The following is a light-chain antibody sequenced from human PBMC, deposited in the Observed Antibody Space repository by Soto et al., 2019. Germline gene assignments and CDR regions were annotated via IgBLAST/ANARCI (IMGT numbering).Light chain of an antibody. CDR3: CSYAGSSTYV. J-gene: IGLJ1*01. V-gene: IGLV2-23*02. CDR1: SSDVGSYNL. Sequence: VLPQPASVSVSPGQSSTISCTGTSSDVGSYNLVSWYQQHPGKAPKLMIYEVSKRPSGVSNRFSGSKSGNTASLTISGLQAEDEADYYCCSYAGSSTYVFGTGTKVTVL. CDR2: EVS.